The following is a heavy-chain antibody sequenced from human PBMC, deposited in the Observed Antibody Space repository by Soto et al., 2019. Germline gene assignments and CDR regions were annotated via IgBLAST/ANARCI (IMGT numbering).Heavy chain of an antibody. CDR1: GGTFSSYA. V-gene: IGHV1-69*06. CDR2: IIPIFGTA. D-gene: IGHD6-6*01. CDR3: ARYLYSSYLAGYFDL. Sequence: QVQLVPSGAEANKPGSSVKVSCKASGGTFSSYAISWVRQAPGPGLDWMGGIIPIFGTANYAQKFQGRVTITADKSTGTAYMELSSLRSEDTAVYYCARYLYSSYLAGYFDLWGRGTLVTVSS. J-gene: IGHJ2*01.